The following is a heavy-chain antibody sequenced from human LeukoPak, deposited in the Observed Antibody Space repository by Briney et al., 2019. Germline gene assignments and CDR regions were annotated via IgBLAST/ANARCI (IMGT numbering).Heavy chain of an antibody. D-gene: IGHD3-3*01. V-gene: IGHV3-23*01. Sequence: RAGGSLRLSCAASGFTFSSCAMSWVRQAPGKGLEWVSSISGSGGSTYYADSVKGRFTISGDDSKNTLYLQMNSLRAEDTAVYYCAKFYYDFWSGYPHFDYWGQGTLVTVSS. J-gene: IGHJ4*02. CDR3: AKFYYDFWSGYPHFDY. CDR2: ISGSGGST. CDR1: GFTFSSCA.